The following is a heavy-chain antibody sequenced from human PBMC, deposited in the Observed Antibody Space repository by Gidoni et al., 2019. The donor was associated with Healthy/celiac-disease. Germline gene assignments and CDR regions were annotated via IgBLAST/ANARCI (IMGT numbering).Heavy chain of an antibody. J-gene: IGHJ4*02. CDR2: ISSSSSTI. D-gene: IGHD2-2*02. Sequence: EVPLVESGGGLVQPGGSLRLSCAASGFTFSSYSMNWVRQAPGKGLEWVSYISSSSSTIYYADSVKGRFTISRDNAKNSLYLQMNSLRDEDTAVYYCARDLFVVVPAAIVYENYWGQGTLVTVSS. V-gene: IGHV3-48*02. CDR3: ARDLFVVVPAAIVYENY. CDR1: GFTFSSYS.